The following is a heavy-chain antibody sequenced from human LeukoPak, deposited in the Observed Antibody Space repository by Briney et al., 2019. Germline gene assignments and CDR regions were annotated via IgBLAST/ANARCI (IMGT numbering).Heavy chain of an antibody. J-gene: IGHJ4*02. CDR2: IYYSGST. CDR3: ARTPRAKNYYDSSGNY. CDR1: GGSISSGGYY. V-gene: IGHV4-31*03. D-gene: IGHD3-22*01. Sequence: TPSETLSLTCTVSGGSISSGGYYWSWIRQHPGKGLEWIGYIYYSGSTYYNPSLKSRVTISVDTSKNQFSLKLSSVTAADTAEYYCARTPRAKNYYDSSGNYWGQGTLVTVSS.